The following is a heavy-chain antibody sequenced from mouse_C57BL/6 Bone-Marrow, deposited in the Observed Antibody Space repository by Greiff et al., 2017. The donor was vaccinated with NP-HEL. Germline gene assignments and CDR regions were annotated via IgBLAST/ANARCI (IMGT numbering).Heavy chain of an antibody. Sequence: VQLQQPGAELVMPGASVKLSCKASGYTFTSYWMHWVKQRPGQGLEWIGEIDPSDSDTKYNEKFKGKSTLTVDKSSSTACMQPSSLTSEYSAVYYCARGEGFDYWGQGTTLTVSS. CDR3: ARGEGFDY. V-gene: IGHV1-69*01. CDR1: GYTFTSYW. CDR2: IDPSDSDT. J-gene: IGHJ2*01.